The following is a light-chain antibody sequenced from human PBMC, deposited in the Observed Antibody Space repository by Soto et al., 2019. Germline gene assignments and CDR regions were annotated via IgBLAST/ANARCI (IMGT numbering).Light chain of an antibody. CDR2: DAY. J-gene: IGKJ1*01. Sequence: EIVLTQSPATLSLSPGERATLSCRASQSFRGLLAWYQQKPGQAPRLLIYDAYNRATGIPPRFSGSGSGTDFTLTISSLQPDDFATYYCQHYNSYSEAFGQGTKVDIK. CDR1: QSFRGL. CDR3: QHYNSYSEA. V-gene: IGKV3-11*01.